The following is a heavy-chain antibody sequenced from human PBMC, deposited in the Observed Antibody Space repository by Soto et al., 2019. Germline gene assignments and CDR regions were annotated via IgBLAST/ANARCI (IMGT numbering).Heavy chain of an antibody. J-gene: IGHJ3*02. CDR2: IIPNSGDT. V-gene: IGHV1-2*02. D-gene: IGHD2-15*01. Sequence: QVQLVQSGAEVKKPGASVEVSCKASGYTFNDHYMHWVRQAPGQGLEWMGWIIPNSGDTNYAEKFKGRVTITRDTSISTFYMELSSLRSDDTAVYYGARDGRGLQGAFDIWAEGQWSPSLQ. CDR1: GYTFNDHY. CDR3: ARDGRGLQGAFDI.